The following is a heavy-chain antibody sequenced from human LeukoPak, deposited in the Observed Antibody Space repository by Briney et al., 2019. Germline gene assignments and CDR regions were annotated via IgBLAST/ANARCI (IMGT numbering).Heavy chain of an antibody. V-gene: IGHV3-21*04. Sequence: GGSLRLSCAASGFTFSSYSMNWVRQAPGKGLEWVSSISSNNNYIYYADSVKGRFTISRDNSKNTLYLQMNSLRAEDTAVYYCAKDKVSRGYYYFDAFDIWGQGTMVTVSS. CDR1: GFTFSSYS. CDR2: ISSNNNYI. J-gene: IGHJ3*02. CDR3: AKDKVSRGYYYFDAFDI. D-gene: IGHD3-22*01.